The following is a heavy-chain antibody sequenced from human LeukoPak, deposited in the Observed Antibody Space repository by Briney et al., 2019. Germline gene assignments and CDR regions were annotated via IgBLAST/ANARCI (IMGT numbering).Heavy chain of an antibody. Sequence: GGSLRLSCAASGFTFSSYAMHWVRQAPGKGLEWVAVISYDGSNKYYADSVKGRFTISRDNSKNTLYLQMNSLRAEDTAVYYCARDLQRENFGVAKITGAFDIWGQGTMVTVSS. CDR3: ARDLQRENFGVAKITGAFDI. D-gene: IGHD3-3*01. J-gene: IGHJ3*02. CDR2: ISYDGSNK. V-gene: IGHV3-30*01. CDR1: GFTFSSYA.